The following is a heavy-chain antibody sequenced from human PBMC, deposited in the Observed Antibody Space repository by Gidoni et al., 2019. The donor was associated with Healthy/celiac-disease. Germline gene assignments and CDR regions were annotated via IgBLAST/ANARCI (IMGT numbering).Heavy chain of an antibody. CDR1: GYTFTSYA. CDR3: ARVGTQNSAGGAAANLDY. J-gene: IGHJ4*02. Sequence: QVQLVQSGAEVKKPGASVKVSCKASGYTFTSYAMHWVRQAPGQRLEWMGWINAGNGNTKYSQKFQGRVTITRDTSASTAYMELSSLRSEDTAVYYCARVGTQNSAGGAAANLDYWGQGTLVTVSS. CDR2: INAGNGNT. V-gene: IGHV1-3*01. D-gene: IGHD6-13*01.